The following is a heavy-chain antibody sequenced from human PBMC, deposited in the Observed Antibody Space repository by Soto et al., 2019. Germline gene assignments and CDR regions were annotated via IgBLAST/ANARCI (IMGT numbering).Heavy chain of an antibody. V-gene: IGHV2-5*02. CDR3: AHTSYYYYGMDV. CDR1: GFSLSTSGVG. Sequence: QITLKESGPTLVKPTQTLTLTCTFSGFSLSTSGVGVGWIRQPPGKALEWLALIYWDDDKRYSPSLKSRITITKDTTKNQVVLTMSNMDPVDTATYYCAHTSYYYYGMDVWGQGTTVTVS. J-gene: IGHJ6*02. CDR2: IYWDDDK.